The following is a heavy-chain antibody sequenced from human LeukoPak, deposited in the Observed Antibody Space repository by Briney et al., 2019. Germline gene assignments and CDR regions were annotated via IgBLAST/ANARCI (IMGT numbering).Heavy chain of an antibody. J-gene: IGHJ4*02. Sequence: GGSLRLSCAASGFTVSNAWMSWVRQAPGKGLEWVGRIKSKTDGGTTDYAAPVKGRFTISRDDSKNTLYLQMNSLKTEDTAVYYCTTRYNWNGGGSFDYWGQGTLVTVSS. V-gene: IGHV3-15*01. D-gene: IGHD1-1*01. CDR1: GFTVSNAW. CDR3: TTRYNWNGGGSFDY. CDR2: IKSKTDGGTT.